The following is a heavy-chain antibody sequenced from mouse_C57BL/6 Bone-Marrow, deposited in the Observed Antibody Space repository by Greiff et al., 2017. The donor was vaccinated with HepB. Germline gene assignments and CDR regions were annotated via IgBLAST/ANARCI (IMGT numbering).Heavy chain of an antibody. CDR1: GYTFTSYD. D-gene: IGHD2-5*01. CDR3: AGALYYSNYVLFDY. Sequence: QVQLQQSGPELVKPGASVKLSCKASGYTFTSYDINWVKQRPGQGLEWIGWIYPRDGSTKYTEKFKGKATLTVDTSSSTAYMELHSLTSEDSAVYVCAGALYYSNYVLFDYWGQGTTLTVSS. J-gene: IGHJ2*01. V-gene: IGHV1-85*01. CDR2: IYPRDGST.